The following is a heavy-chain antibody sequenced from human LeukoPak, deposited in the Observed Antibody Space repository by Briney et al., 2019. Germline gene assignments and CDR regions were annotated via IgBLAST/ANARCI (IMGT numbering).Heavy chain of an antibody. V-gene: IGHV4-39*07. D-gene: IGHD3-10*01. CDR1: GGSITCSTYY. Sequence: SETLSLTCTVSGGSITCSTYYWGWIRQPPGKGLEWIGSIYYTGSTYYNPSLKSRVTISIDTSKNQFSLNLTSVTAADTAVYFCARDKIVRAAHDAFDIWGQGTMVTVSS. CDR2: IYYTGST. J-gene: IGHJ3*02. CDR3: ARDKIVRAAHDAFDI.